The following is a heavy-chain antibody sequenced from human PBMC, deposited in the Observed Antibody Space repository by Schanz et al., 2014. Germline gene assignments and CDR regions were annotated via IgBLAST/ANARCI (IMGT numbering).Heavy chain of an antibody. CDR2: VHPGGST. V-gene: IGHV3-66*01. CDR3: ARGGPAYYFDD. CDR1: GFIFGSSV. J-gene: IGHJ4*02. Sequence: EVQLLESGGGLIQPGGSLRLSCAASGFIFGSSVMAWVRQAPGKGLEWVSFVHPGGSTYYPDSVKGRFTISRDNSKNTLFLQMNSLRAEDTAVYYCARGGPAYYFDDWGQGTLVTVSS.